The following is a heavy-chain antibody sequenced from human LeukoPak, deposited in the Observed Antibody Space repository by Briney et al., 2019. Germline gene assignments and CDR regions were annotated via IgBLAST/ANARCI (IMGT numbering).Heavy chain of an antibody. CDR3: ARWGHVAAAGTGLDY. D-gene: IGHD6-13*01. CDR1: GFTFSSYW. CDR2: IKQDGSEK. V-gene: IGHV3-7*01. Sequence: GGSLRLSCAASGFTFSSYWMSWVRQAPGKGLEWVANIKQDGSEKYYVDSVKGRFTISRDNAKNSLYLQMNSLRAEDTAVYYCARWGHVAAAGTGLDYGGQGTLVTVSS. J-gene: IGHJ4*02.